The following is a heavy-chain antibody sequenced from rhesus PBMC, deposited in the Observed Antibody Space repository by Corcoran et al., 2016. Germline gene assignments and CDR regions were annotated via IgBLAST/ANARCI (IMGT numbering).Heavy chain of an antibody. J-gene: IGHJ4*01. CDR1: GGSISRNY. CDR3: ARGPPVDY. CDR2: IYGSGSST. Sequence: QVQLQESGPGLVKPLETLSLTCAVSGGSISRNYWSWIRQPPGKGLEWIGYIYGSGSSTNYNPSLKCRVTLSVDTSKNQFSRKLSSVTAADTAVYCCARGPPVDYWGQGVLVTVSS. V-gene: IGHV4S11*01.